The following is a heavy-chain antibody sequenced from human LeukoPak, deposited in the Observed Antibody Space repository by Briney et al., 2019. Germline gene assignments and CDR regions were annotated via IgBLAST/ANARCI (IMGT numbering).Heavy chain of an antibody. V-gene: IGHV1-3*01. J-gene: IGHJ4*02. CDR2: INAGNGNT. CDR1: GYTFTSYA. D-gene: IGHD3-3*01. Sequence: ASVKVSCKASGYTFTSYAMHWVRQAPGQRLEWMGWINAGNGNTKYSQKFQGRVTMTRDTSTSTVYMELSSLRSEDTAVYYCARGYYDFWSGYYKLPLFDYWGQGTLVTVSS. CDR3: ARGYYDFWSGYYKLPLFDY.